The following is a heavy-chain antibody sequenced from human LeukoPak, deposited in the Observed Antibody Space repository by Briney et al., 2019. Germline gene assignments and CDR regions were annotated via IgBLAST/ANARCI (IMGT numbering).Heavy chain of an antibody. D-gene: IGHD2-21*01. CDR2: IYYSGST. CDR1: GGSISSYY. J-gene: IGHJ3*02. V-gene: IGHV4-59*12. CDR3: ARDRNGELWWSPGAFDI. Sequence: SETLSLTCTVSGGSISSYYWSWIRQPPGKGLEWIGYIYYSGSTNYNPSLKSRVTISVDTSKNQFSLKLSSVTAADTAVYYCARDRNGELWWSPGAFDIWGQGTMVTASS.